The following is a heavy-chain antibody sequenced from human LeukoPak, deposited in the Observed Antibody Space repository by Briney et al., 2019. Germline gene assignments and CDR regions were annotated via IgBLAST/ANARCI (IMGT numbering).Heavy chain of an antibody. V-gene: IGHV3-23*01. CDR2: VYGGGGGT. CDR1: GFTLSSYA. J-gene: IGHJ4*02. CDR3: AKQSAGSAAWYSLHYDF. Sequence: GGSLRLSCAASGFTLSSYAMTWVRQAPGRGLEWVSSVYGGGGGTYYADSVKGRFTISRDNSKDTLYLQMNGLRAEDTVVCFCAKQSAGSAAWYSLHYDFWGQGTLVTVSS. D-gene: IGHD6-13*01.